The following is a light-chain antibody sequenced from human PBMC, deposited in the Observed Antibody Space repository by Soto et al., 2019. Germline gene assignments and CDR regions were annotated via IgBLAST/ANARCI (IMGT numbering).Light chain of an antibody. CDR2: GAS. CDR1: KSVGDY. J-gene: IGKJ4*01. CDR3: QQRSKLPLT. Sequence: EILLTQSPATLSLSPGERATISCRASKSVGDYLAWYQQRPGHDPRLLIYGASNRATGIPARFSASGSETDITLTISSLQPDDSAVYLCQQRSKLPLTFVGGTKFEIK. V-gene: IGKV3-11*01.